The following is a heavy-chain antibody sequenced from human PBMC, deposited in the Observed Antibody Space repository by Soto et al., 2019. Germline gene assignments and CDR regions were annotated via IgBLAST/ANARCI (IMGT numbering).Heavy chain of an antibody. Sequence: SETLSLTCTVSGGSISSSSYYWGWIRQPPGKGLEWIGSIYYSGSTYYNPSLKSRVTISVDTSKNQFSLKLSSVTAADTAVYYCARVEPGYSSSWYIDNWFDPWGQGTLVTVSS. CDR2: IYYSGST. J-gene: IGHJ5*02. CDR3: ARVEPGYSSSWYIDNWFDP. D-gene: IGHD6-13*01. V-gene: IGHV4-39*01. CDR1: GGSISSSSYY.